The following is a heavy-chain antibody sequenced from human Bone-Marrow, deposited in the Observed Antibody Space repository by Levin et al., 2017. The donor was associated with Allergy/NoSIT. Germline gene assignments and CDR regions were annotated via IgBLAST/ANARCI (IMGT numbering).Heavy chain of an antibody. Sequence: PGGSLRLSCAASGLSFSNYGMHWVRQAPGKGLEWVAVISYDGSNKYIADSVKGRFTISRENSKNTLYLHMNSLRAEDTAVYYCAKDAISREAVDWRLSEDWYFALWGRGTLVTVSA. CDR3: AKDAISREAVDWRLSEDWYFAL. CDR2: ISYDGSNK. D-gene: IGHD3-9*01. CDR1: GLSFSNYG. J-gene: IGHJ2*01. V-gene: IGHV3-30*18.